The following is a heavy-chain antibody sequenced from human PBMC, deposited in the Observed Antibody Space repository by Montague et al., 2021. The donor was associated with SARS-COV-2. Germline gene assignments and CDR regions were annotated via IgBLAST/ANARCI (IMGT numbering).Heavy chain of an antibody. J-gene: IGHJ6*02. Sequence: SLRLSCAASGFTFSSYWMSWVRQAPGKGLEWVANIKQDGSEKYYVDSVKGRFTISRGNAKNSLYLQMNSLRAEDTAVYYCARDGGLRYFDWLFQSDYYYCYGMDVWGQGTTVTVSS. CDR3: ARDGGLRYFDWLFQSDYYYCYGMDV. CDR2: IKQDGSEK. CDR1: GFTFSSYW. D-gene: IGHD3-9*01. V-gene: IGHV3-7*01.